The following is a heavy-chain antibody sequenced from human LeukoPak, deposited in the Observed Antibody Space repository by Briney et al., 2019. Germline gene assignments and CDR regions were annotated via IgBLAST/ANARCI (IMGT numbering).Heavy chain of an antibody. J-gene: IGHJ4*02. D-gene: IGHD5-18*01. V-gene: IGHV3-74*01. CDR3: ARGKYNYACDG. CDR1: GFTFSSYW. CDR2: INGDGSST. Sequence: GGSLRLSCAASGFTFSSYWMHWVRQAPGKGLVWVSHINGDGSSTGYADSVKGRFTISRDNAKNTLYLQLNSLRAEDTAVYYCARGKYNYACDGWGQGTLVTVSS.